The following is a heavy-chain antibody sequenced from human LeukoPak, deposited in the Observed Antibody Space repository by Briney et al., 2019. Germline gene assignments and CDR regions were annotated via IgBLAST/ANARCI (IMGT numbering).Heavy chain of an antibody. CDR1: GFTFNTYS. Sequence: GGSLRLSCAASGFTFNTYSMNWVRQAPGKGLEWLSYVKSGNYDIQYADSVTGRFTVSRDSATNSLYLQMNSLRAEDTAVYYCAREYGVFGLDYWGQGTLVTVSS. CDR3: AREYGVFGLDY. D-gene: IGHD3-10*01. CDR2: VKSGNYDI. V-gene: IGHV3-48*01. J-gene: IGHJ4*02.